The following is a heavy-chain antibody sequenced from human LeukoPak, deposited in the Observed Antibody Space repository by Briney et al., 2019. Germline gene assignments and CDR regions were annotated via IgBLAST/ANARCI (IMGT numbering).Heavy chain of an antibody. Sequence: GASVKVSCKASGYTFTSYDINWVRQATGQGLEWMGWMNPNSGNTGYAQKFQGRVTMTRNTSISTAYMELSGLRSEDTAVYYCARGPQVGDYVWGSYRDDAFDIWGQGTMVTVSS. CDR2: MNPNSGNT. D-gene: IGHD3-16*02. V-gene: IGHV1-8*01. J-gene: IGHJ3*02. CDR3: ARGPQVGDYVWGSYRDDAFDI. CDR1: GYTFTSYD.